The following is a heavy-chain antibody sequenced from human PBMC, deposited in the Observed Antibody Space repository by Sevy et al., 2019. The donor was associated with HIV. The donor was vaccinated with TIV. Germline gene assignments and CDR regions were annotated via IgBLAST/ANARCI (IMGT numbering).Heavy chain of an antibody. CDR1: GIAFSTYA. J-gene: IGHJ4*02. CDR3: AKDFSDVYYYDSSATVDY. CDR2: ISASGYST. D-gene: IGHD3-22*01. Sequence: GGSLRLSCAASGIAFSTYAMSWVRQAPGKGLEWVSSISASGYSTYYADSVKGRFTLSRDNSRNTLALQMNSLRADDTAVYYCAKDFSDVYYYDSSATVDYWGQGTLVTVSS. V-gene: IGHV3-23*01.